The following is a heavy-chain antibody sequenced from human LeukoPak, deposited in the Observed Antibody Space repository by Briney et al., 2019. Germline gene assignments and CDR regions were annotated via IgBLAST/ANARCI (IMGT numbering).Heavy chain of an antibody. CDR1: SYTLTNYG. V-gene: IGHV1-18*01. CDR2: ISAYNGNT. Sequence: ASVKVSCKASSYTLTNYGISWVRQAPGQGLEWMGWISAYNGNTNNAQNLQGRVTMTTDTSTNTAYMELRSLRSDDTAVYYCARDQDPGAFDIWGQGTMVTVSS. J-gene: IGHJ3*02. CDR3: ARDQDPGAFDI.